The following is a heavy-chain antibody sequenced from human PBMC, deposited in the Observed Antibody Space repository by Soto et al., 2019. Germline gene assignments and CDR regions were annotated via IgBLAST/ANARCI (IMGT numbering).Heavy chain of an antibody. CDR3: ARAVAGTRAYYYYGMDV. Sequence: GSLRLSCAASRFTFRTYDMHWVRQPTGKGLEWVSAIGPAGDPYYPGAVKGRFTISRDNAKNSLYLQMDSLRAGDTAVYYCARAVAGTRAYYYYGMDVWGQGTTVTVSS. V-gene: IGHV3-13*05. D-gene: IGHD6-19*01. CDR1: RFTFRTYD. CDR2: IGPAGDP. J-gene: IGHJ6*02.